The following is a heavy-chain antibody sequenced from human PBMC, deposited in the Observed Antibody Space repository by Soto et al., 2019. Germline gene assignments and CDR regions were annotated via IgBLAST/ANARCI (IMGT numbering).Heavy chain of an antibody. Sequence: QLLESGPGLVTPSETLSLTCTVSGGSISSSSYYWGWIRQPPGKGLEWIGSIYYSGSTYYNPSLKSRVTISVDTSKNQFSLKLSSVTAADTAVYCCASPGSGWPHFDYWGQGTLVTVSS. J-gene: IGHJ4*02. D-gene: IGHD6-19*01. CDR2: IYYSGST. CDR3: ASPGSGWPHFDY. V-gene: IGHV4-39*01. CDR1: GGSISSSSYY.